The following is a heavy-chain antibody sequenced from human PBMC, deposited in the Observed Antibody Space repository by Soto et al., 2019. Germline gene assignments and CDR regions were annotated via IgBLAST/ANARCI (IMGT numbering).Heavy chain of an antibody. D-gene: IGHD5-12*01. CDR2: VNDSGNS. Sequence: QVQLHQWGAGQLRASETLSLTCGVSGGSFSGYYWSWIRQPPGKGLEWIGEVNDSGNSNYNPSLKRRVVISVDTPKSEFSLKMNTVTAADTGVCYCARVRRWLPEEMVDLWGQGALVTVSS. CDR3: ARVRRWLPEEMVDL. V-gene: IGHV4-34*01. J-gene: IGHJ5*02. CDR1: GGSFSGYY.